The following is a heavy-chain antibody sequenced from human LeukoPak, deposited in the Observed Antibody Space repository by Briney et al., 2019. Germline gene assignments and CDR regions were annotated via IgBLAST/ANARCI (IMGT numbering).Heavy chain of an antibody. CDR1: GFTFSNNC. V-gene: IGHV3-7*01. Sequence: GGSLRLSCAASGFTFSNNCMTWVRQAPGKGLEWVANIKEDGSEGFYMDSVKGRFTISRDNAQNSLSLQMNSLRVEDTALYYCARDSWHYDSGGDGFGAFDIWGQGTMVTVSS. CDR2: IKEDGSEG. J-gene: IGHJ3*02. D-gene: IGHD3-22*01. CDR3: ARDSWHYDSGGDGFGAFDI.